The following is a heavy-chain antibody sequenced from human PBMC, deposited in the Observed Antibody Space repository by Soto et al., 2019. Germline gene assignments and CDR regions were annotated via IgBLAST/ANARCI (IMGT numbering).Heavy chain of an antibody. V-gene: IGHV3-30-3*01. CDR1: GSTFSSFA. D-gene: IGHD5-18*01. Sequence: LRLSCAASGSTFSSFAMHWVRQAPGKGKGLEWVAFISYDGSNKYYADSVTGRFTISRDNPKNTLYLQMNSLRAEDTAVYYCARGDGHTYGTMFDYWGQGTLVTVSS. CDR3: ARGDGHTYGTMFDY. CDR2: ISYDGSNK. J-gene: IGHJ4*02.